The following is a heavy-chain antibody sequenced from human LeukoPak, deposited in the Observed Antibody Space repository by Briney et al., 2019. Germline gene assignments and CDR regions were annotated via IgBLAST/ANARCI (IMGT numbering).Heavy chain of an antibody. CDR2: ISGSGGRT. D-gene: IGHD3-9*01. CDR3: ANETPPGGYFDWLPPRYYNGMDV. Sequence: PGGSLRLSCAASGFTFSSYAMNWVRQAPGKGLELVSAISGSGGRTYYADAVKGRFTISRDNSKNPLCMQMNSLRGEDTAVYYCANETPPGGYFDWLPPRYYNGMDVWGKGTTVTVSS. CDR1: GFTFSSYA. V-gene: IGHV3-23*01. J-gene: IGHJ6*04.